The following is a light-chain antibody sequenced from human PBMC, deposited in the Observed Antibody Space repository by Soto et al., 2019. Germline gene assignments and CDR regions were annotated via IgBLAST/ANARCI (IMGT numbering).Light chain of an antibody. CDR2: KAS. J-gene: IGKJ3*01. CDR1: QSISGW. V-gene: IGKV1-5*03. CDR3: QQYDSLVT. Sequence: DIQMTQSPSTLSASVGDRVTITCRASQSISGWLAWYQQKPGKAPKLLIYKASSLESGVPSRFSGSGSGTEFTLTISSLQPDDFATYYCQQYDSLVTFGPGTKWISN.